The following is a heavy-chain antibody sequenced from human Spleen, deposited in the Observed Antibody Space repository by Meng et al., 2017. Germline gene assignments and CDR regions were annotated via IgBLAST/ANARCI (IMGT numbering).Heavy chain of an antibody. CDR1: GGSISSSSYY. V-gene: IGHV4-39*07. J-gene: IGHJ6*02. D-gene: IGHD3-10*01. CDR3: ARAYGSGSYYYDYYYYGMDV. CDR2: IYYSGST. Sequence: SETLSLTCTVPGGSISSSSYYGGWIRQPPGKGLEWIGGIYYSGSTSYNPSLKSRVTISVDTCKNQFSPKLSSVTAADTAVYYCARAYGSGSYYYDYYYYGMDVWGQGTTVTVSS.